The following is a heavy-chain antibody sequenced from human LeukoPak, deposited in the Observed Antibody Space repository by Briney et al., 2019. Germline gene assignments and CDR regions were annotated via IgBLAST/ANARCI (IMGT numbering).Heavy chain of an antibody. CDR3: TRDGRAPDVVPFDH. CDR1: GYTFRYYS. D-gene: IGHD2-21*01. V-gene: IGHV3-48*01. Sequence: PRYSLRLSCPASGYTFRYYSMNWVRQAPGKDPDWVSYISGFSSAIYYADSVKGRFTISRDNAKNSLYLQMNSLRAEDTAVYYCTRDGRAPDVVPFDHWGQGTPVTVSS. J-gene: IGHJ4*02. CDR2: ISGFSSAI.